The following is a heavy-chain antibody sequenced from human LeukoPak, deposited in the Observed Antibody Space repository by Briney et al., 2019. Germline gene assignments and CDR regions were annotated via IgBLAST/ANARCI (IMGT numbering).Heavy chain of an antibody. CDR3: ARVEDGGDSSGYCYFDY. Sequence: GGSLRLSCAAAGFTFSSYWMSWVRQAPGGGLEWVANIKKDGREKYYVDSVKGRFTISRDTAKNSLYLQMNSLRAEDTAVYYCARVEDGGDSSGYCYFDYCGQGTLVTVSS. V-gene: IGHV3-7*01. CDR2: IKKDGREK. J-gene: IGHJ4*02. CDR1: GFTFSSYW. D-gene: IGHD3-22*01.